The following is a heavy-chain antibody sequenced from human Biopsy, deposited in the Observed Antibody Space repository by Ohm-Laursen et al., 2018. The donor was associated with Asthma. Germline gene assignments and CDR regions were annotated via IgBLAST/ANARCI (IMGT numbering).Heavy chain of an antibody. CDR1: EFSFSHYP. D-gene: IGHD6-13*01. Sequence: SLRLSCAATEFSFSHYPMHWVRQAPGKGLEWVSGVSWNSGSIDYADSVKGRFTISRDNAKNSLYLQMNSLRGADTALYYCVKDIRLQLWGFDSWGQGTLVTVSS. J-gene: IGHJ4*02. V-gene: IGHV3-9*01. CDR2: VSWNSGSI. CDR3: VKDIRLQLWGFDS.